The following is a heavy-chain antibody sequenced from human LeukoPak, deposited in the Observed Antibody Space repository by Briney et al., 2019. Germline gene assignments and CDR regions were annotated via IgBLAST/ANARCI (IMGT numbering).Heavy chain of an antibody. D-gene: IGHD2/OR15-2a*01. CDR3: AKGLISTTWTNFQH. CDR1: GFTFSNYS. J-gene: IGHJ1*01. CDR2: ISTTGLST. V-gene: IGHV3-23*01. Sequence: GGSLRLSCAASGFTFSNYSMSWVRQAPGKGLEWVSNISTTGLSTYYADSVKGRFTLSRDNSKNTLYLQMNSLRAEDTAIYYCAKGLISTTWTNFQHWGQGTLVTVSS.